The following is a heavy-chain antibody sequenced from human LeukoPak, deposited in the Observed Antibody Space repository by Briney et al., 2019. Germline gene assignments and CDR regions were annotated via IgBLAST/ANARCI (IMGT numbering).Heavy chain of an antibody. J-gene: IGHJ4*02. CDR2: ISTYNGNT. D-gene: IGHD6-13*01. Sequence: ASVKVSCKASGYTFTSYGISWVRQAPGQGLEWMGWISTYNGNTNYAQNLHGRVTMTTDTSTSTGYMELRSLRSDDTAVYYCARAGSSWYSLLDNWGQGTLVTVSS. V-gene: IGHV1-18*01. CDR1: GYTFTSYG. CDR3: ARAGSSWYSLLDN.